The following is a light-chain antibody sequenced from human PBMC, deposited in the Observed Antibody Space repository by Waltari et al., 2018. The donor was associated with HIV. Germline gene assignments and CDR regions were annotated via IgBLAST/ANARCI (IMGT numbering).Light chain of an antibody. CDR3: QAFGGT. Sequence: VMTQSPANLSVSPGQRATLSCGASQSVRNRLAWYQQSPGQSPRRLIYDASTRGTGVPDRFSASGSGTEFTLTITSLQSEDFALYYCQAFGGTFGPGTRV. CDR2: DAS. CDR1: QSVRNR. J-gene: IGKJ3*01. V-gene: IGKV3-15*01.